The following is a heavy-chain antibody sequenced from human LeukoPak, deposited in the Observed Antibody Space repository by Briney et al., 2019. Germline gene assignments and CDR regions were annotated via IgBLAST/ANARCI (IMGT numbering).Heavy chain of an antibody. CDR1: GFTFSSYA. V-gene: IGHV3-23*01. Sequence: GGSLRLSCPAYGFTFSSYAMSWVRRPPGRGLEWVSSISGSGGATYYADSVKGRFTISRDNSENTLYLQMNSLRAEDTAVYYCARGDARDYFDSWGQGTLVTVSS. CDR2: ISGSGGAT. CDR3: ARGDARDYFDS. J-gene: IGHJ4*02.